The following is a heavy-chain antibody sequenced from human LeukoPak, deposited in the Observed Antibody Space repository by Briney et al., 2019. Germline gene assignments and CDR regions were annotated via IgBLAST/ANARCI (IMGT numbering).Heavy chain of an antibody. J-gene: IGHJ4*02. CDR3: ARASGGIAARPFDY. CDR2: LNPHSGGT. CDR1: GYTFTDYY. V-gene: IGHV1-2*02. Sequence: ASVKVSCKTSGYTFTDYYMHWVRQAPGQGLEWMGWLNPHSGGTNYAQKFQGRVTMTRDTFISTAYMELSRLRSDDTAVYYCARASGGIAARPFDYWGQGTLVTVSS. D-gene: IGHD6-6*01.